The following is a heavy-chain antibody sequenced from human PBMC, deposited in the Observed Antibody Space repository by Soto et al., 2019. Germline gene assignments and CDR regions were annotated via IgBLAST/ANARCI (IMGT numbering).Heavy chain of an antibody. V-gene: IGHV3-33*01. CDR2: IRFDGSNI. J-gene: IGHJ4*02. CDR1: GSIFRGYG. CDR3: ARDGVGVTAFWGYLDY. Sequence: QVQLVESGGGVVQPGRSLRLSCAASGSIFRGYGMHWIRQAPGKGLEWVAVIRFDGSNINYADFVMGRFTISRNNSKNTLYLDMNSLRVEDTAVYYCARDGVGVTAFWGYLDYWGQGTLVTVS. D-gene: IGHD2-8*01.